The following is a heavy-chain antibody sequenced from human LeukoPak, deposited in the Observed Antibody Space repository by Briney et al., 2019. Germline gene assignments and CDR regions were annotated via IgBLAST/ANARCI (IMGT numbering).Heavy chain of an antibody. D-gene: IGHD3-10*01. CDR2: INHSGST. J-gene: IGHJ4*02. V-gene: IGHV4-34*01. Sequence: PSETLSLTCAVYGGSFSGYYWSWIRQPPGKGLEWIGEINHSGSTNYNPSLKSRVTISVDTSKNQFSLKLSSVTAADTAVYYCARQRYYGSGSYSHWGQGTLVTVSS. CDR3: ARQRYYGSGSYSH. CDR1: GGSFSGYY.